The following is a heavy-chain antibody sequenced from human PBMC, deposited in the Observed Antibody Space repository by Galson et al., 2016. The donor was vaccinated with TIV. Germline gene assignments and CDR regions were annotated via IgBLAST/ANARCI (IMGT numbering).Heavy chain of an antibody. Sequence: SVKVSCKVSGDRVTEFSMHWVRQAPGKGFEWMGGFDPEEGKTVYARNFQGRVTMTEDTSTDTAYLELSSLRSDDTAVYYCVTRGQLWGQETLVTVSS. D-gene: IGHD1-1*01. CDR3: VTRGQL. V-gene: IGHV1-24*01. CDR2: FDPEEGKT. J-gene: IGHJ4*02. CDR1: GDRVTEFS.